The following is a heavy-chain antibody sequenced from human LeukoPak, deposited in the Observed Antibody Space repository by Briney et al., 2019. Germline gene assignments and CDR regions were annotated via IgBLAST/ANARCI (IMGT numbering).Heavy chain of an antibody. J-gene: IGHJ4*02. CDR2: ISAYNGNT. Sequence: ASVKVSCKASGYTFTSYGISWVRQAPGQGLEWMGWISAYNGNTNYAQKPQGRVTMTTDTSTSTAYMELRSLRSDDTAVYYCARRGFYYGDFSLVYWGQGTLVTVSS. CDR1: GYTFTSYG. CDR3: ARRGFYYGDFSLVY. V-gene: IGHV1-18*01. D-gene: IGHD4-17*01.